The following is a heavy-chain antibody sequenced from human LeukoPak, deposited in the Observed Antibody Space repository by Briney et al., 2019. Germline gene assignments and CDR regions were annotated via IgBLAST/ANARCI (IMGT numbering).Heavy chain of an antibody. D-gene: IGHD4-17*01. CDR2: INHSGST. J-gene: IGHJ4*02. Sequence: SETLSLTCAVYGGSFSGYYWSWIRQPPGKGLEWIGEINHSGSTNYNPSLKSRVTISVDTSKNQFSLKLSSVTAADTAVYYCARGYGHYEYWGQGTLVTVSS. CDR3: ARGYGHYEY. V-gene: IGHV4-34*01. CDR1: GGSFSGYY.